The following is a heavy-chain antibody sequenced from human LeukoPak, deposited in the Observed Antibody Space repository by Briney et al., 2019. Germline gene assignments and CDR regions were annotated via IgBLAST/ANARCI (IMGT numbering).Heavy chain of an antibody. CDR2: IIPIFGTA. J-gene: IGHJ4*02. V-gene: IGHV1-69*13. CDR3: ARTFGYSSGEGY. CDR1: GYTFINYY. Sequence: VASVKVSCKASGYTFINYYMHWVRQAPGQGLEWMGGIIPIFGTANYAQKFQGRVTITADESTSTAYMEVSSLRSEDTAVYYCARTFGYSSGEGYWGQGTLVTVSS. D-gene: IGHD6-19*01.